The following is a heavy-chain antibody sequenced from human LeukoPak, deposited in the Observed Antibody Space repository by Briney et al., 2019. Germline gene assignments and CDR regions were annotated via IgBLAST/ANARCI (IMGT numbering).Heavy chain of an antibody. CDR3: ARGFRNDFWSGFYFDY. D-gene: IGHD3-3*01. CDR2: ISADNGNT. V-gene: IGHV1-18*01. Sequence: ASVKVSCKASGYTFTSYAISWVRQAPGQGLEWMGWISADNGNTDYAQKFQGRVTMTRDTSTSTAYMELSRLRSDDTAVYYCARGFRNDFWSGFYFDYWGQGTLVTVSS. CDR1: GYTFTSYA. J-gene: IGHJ4*02.